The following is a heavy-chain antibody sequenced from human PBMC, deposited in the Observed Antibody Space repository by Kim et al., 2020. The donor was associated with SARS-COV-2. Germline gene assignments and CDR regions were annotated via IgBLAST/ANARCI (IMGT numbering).Heavy chain of an antibody. D-gene: IGHD3-10*01. Sequence: SPAFQCQVTISDDKSISTAYLQWSSLKASDTAMYYCARLGGRFSGDYFDYWGQGTLVTVSS. V-gene: IGHV5-51*01. J-gene: IGHJ4*02. CDR3: ARLGGRFSGDYFDY.